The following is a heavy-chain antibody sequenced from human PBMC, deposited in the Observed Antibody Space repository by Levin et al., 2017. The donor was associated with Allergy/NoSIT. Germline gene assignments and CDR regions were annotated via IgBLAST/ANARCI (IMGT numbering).Heavy chain of an antibody. Sequence: GGSLRLSCATSGFIFRDCWMTWVRQAPGKGLEWVADIRPDGSEMFCVDSVKGRFTISRDNAKNSLYLQMNSLRVEDTAVYYCARDEIEGAGYGHKIFDCWGQGTLVTVSS. CDR2: IRPDGSEM. J-gene: IGHJ4*02. V-gene: IGHV3-7*04. CDR3: ARDEIEGAGYGHKIFDC. CDR1: GFIFRDCW. D-gene: IGHD6-13*01.